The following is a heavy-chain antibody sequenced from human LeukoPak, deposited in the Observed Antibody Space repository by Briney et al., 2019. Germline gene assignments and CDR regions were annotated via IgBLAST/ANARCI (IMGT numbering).Heavy chain of an antibody. CDR3: AKDLGRYRNNNLDY. CDR1: GFTFNSYA. J-gene: IGHJ4*02. CDR2: ISGSGGGT. D-gene: IGHD1-26*01. Sequence: GSPRLSCAASGFTFNSYAMSWVRQAPEKGLEWVATISGSGGGTYYADSVKGRFTISRDDSKNTLYLQMNSLRAEDTAVYYCAKDLGRYRNNNLDYWGQGTL. V-gene: IGHV3-23*01.